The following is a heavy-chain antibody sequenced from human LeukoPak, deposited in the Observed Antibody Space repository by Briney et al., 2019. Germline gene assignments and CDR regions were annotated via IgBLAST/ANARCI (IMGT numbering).Heavy chain of an antibody. CDR1: GFTFSSYS. D-gene: IGHD4-23*01. V-gene: IGHV3-21*01. CDR2: ISSSSSYI. Sequence: GGSLRLSCAASGFTFSSYSMNWVRQAPGKGLEWVSSISSSSSYIYYADSVKGRFTISRDNAKNSLYLQMNSLRAEDTAVYYCARDRSVVTLSWQGFDYWGQGTLVTVSS. CDR3: ARDRSVVTLSWQGFDY. J-gene: IGHJ4*02.